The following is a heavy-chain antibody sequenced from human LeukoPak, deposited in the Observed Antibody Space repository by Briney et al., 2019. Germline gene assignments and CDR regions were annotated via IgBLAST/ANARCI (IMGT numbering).Heavy chain of an antibody. J-gene: IGHJ4*02. D-gene: IGHD2-2*02. CDR1: GGSIGSTSYW. CDR3: ARPYTTSTYYFDY. CDR2: ISYSGST. V-gene: IGHV4-39*01. Sequence: SETLSLTCTVSGGSIGSTSYWWGWIRQPPGKGLEWIGSISYSGSTHYNPSLKSRVTISVDTSKNQFSLKLSSVTAADTAVYYCARPYTTSTYYFDYWGQGTLVTVSS.